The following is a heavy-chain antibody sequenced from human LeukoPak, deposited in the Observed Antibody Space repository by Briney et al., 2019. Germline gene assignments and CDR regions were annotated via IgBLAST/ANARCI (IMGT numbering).Heavy chain of an antibody. Sequence: LGTLSLTCTVSGGSISSSSYYWGWIRQPPGKGLEWIGSIYYSGSTYYNPSLKSRVTISVDTSKNQFSLKLSSVTAADTAVYYCARGPRTMTYFDIWGQGTMVTVSS. V-gene: IGHV4-39*07. J-gene: IGHJ3*02. CDR3: ARGPRTMTYFDI. CDR1: GGSISSSSYY. D-gene: IGHD3-22*01. CDR2: IYYSGST.